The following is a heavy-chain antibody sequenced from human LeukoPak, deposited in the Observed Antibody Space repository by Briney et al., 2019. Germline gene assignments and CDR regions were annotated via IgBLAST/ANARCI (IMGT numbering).Heavy chain of an antibody. D-gene: IGHD5-24*01. J-gene: IGHJ4*02. CDR1: GFTFSSYA. Sequence: GGSLRLSCAASGFTFSSYAMSWVRQAPGKGLEWVSAISGSGGSTYYADSVKGWFTISRDNSKNTLYLQMNGLRAEDTAVYYCAKSLRWLQSTFDYWGQGTLVTVSS. CDR3: AKSLRWLQSTFDY. V-gene: IGHV3-23*01. CDR2: ISGSGGST.